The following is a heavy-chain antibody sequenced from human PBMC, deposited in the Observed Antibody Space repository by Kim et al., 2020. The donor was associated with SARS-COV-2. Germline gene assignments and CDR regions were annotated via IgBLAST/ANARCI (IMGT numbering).Heavy chain of an antibody. V-gene: IGHV4-59*01. CDR1: GGSISGYY. J-gene: IGHJ3*02. D-gene: IGHD4-17*01. CDR2: IYYSGST. CDR3: ARGGEDYGYYGLGAFDI. Sequence: SETLSLTCTVSGGSISGYYWSWIRQPPGKGLEWIGYIYYSGSTNYNPSLKSRVTISLDTSKNQFSLRLSSVTAADTAVYYCARGGEDYGYYGLGAFDIWG.